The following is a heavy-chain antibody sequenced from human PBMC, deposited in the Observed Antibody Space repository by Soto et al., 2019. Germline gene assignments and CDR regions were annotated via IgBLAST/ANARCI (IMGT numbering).Heavy chain of an antibody. CDR2: IYPGDSDT. Sequence: PGESLKISCKSSGYNLYSCWIGWVRQMPGKGLEWMGIIYPGDSDTRYSPSFQGHVTISADKSLSTAYLQWSSVKASDTAIYYCTRVLYASAWYGIDYWGKGTVVTVSS. D-gene: IGHD6-19*01. J-gene: IGHJ4*02. CDR3: TRVLYASAWYGIDY. V-gene: IGHV5-51*01. CDR1: GYNLYSCW.